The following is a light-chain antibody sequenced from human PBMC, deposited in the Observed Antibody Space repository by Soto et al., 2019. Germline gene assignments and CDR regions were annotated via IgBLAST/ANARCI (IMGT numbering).Light chain of an antibody. CDR2: AAS. Sequence: DIQMTQSPSSLSVSVGDGVTITCRASQGIRNDLGWYQQKPGKAPKLLIYAASTLQSGVPSRFSGSGSGTDFTLTISCLQSEDFATYYCQQYYSYPRTFGQGTTVDIK. CDR3: QQYYSYPRT. V-gene: IGKV1-17*01. CDR1: QGIRND. J-gene: IGKJ1*01.